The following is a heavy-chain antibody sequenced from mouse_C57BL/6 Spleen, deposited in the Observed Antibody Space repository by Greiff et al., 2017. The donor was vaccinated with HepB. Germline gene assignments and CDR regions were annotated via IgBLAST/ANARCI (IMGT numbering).Heavy chain of an antibody. CDR1: GYTFTSYW. CDR3: ARSLYGSSYDDYAMDY. D-gene: IGHD1-1*01. Sequence: QVQLQQPGAELVRPGSSVKLSCKASGYTFTSYWMHWVKQRPIQGLEWIGNIDPSDSETHYNQKFKDKATLTVDKSSSTAYMQLSSLTSEDSAVYYCARSLYGSSYDDYAMDYWGQGTSVTVSS. J-gene: IGHJ4*01. CDR2: IDPSDSET. V-gene: IGHV1-52*01.